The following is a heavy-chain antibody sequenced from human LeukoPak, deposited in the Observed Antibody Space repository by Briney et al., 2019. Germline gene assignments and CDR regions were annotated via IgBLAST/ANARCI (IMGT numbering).Heavy chain of an antibody. J-gene: IGHJ6*02. Sequence: PGGSLRLSCAASGFTFSDYYMSWVRQAPGEGLEWISSISTSSRSTNYADSMKGRFTISRDNAKNSLYLQMNSLRAEDTAVYYCARGHYNGMDVWGQGTTVTVSS. CDR3: ARGHYNGMDV. V-gene: IGHV3-11*05. CDR1: GFTFSDYY. CDR2: ISTSSRST.